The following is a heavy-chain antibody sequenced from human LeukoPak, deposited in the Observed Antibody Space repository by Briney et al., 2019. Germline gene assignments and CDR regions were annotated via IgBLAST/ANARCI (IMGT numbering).Heavy chain of an antibody. CDR1: GGSVSSYY. CDR3: ARDLITYCTNGVCPNGSDYYYYYMDV. V-gene: IGHV4-4*07. Sequence: PSETLSLTCTVSGGSVSSYYWSWLRQPAGKGLEWIGRIYASGSTNYNPSLKSRVTMSLDTSKNQFSLKLSSVTAADTAVYYCARDLITYCTNGVCPNGSDYYYYYMDVWGKGTTVTVSS. D-gene: IGHD2-8*01. J-gene: IGHJ6*03. CDR2: IYASGST.